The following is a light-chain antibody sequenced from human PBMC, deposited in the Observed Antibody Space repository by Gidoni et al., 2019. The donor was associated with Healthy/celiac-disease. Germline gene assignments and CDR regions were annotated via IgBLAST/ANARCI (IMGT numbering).Light chain of an antibody. V-gene: IGKV3-11*01. CDR3: QQRSNWPPIT. Sequence: QSVSSYLAWYQQKPSQAPRLLIYDASNRATGIPARFSGSGSGTDFTLTISSLEPEDFAVYYCQQRSNWPPITFGQGTRLEIK. CDR1: QSVSSY. J-gene: IGKJ5*01. CDR2: DAS.